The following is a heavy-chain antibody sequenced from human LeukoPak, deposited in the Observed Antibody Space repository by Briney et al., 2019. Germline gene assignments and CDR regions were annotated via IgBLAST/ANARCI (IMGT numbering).Heavy chain of an antibody. J-gene: IGHJ6*02. V-gene: IGHV1-46*01. CDR1: GYTFTSYY. CDR3: ARGTQQLVYYYYGMDV. Sequence: ASVKVSCKASGYTFTSYYMHWVRQAPGQGLEWMGIINPSGGSKSYAQKFQGRVTMTRDTSTSTVYMELSSLRSEDTAVYYCARGTQQLVYYYYGMDVWGQGTTVTVSS. D-gene: IGHD6-13*01. CDR2: INPSGGSK.